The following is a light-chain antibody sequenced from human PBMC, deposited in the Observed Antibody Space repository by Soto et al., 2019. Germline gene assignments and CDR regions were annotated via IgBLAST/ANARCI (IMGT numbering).Light chain of an antibody. CDR1: SSNIGSNT. V-gene: IGLV1-44*01. Sequence: QSVLTQPPSASGTPGQRVTISCSGSSSNIGSNTVNWYQQLPGTAPKLLIYSNNQRPSGVPDRFSGSKSGTSASLAISGLQSEDEADYYCEAWDDSLSGWVFGGGTKLTVL. CDR2: SNN. CDR3: EAWDDSLSGWV. J-gene: IGLJ3*02.